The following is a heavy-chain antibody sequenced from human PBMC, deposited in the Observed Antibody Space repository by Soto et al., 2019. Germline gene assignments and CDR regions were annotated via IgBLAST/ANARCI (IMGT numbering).Heavy chain of an antibody. Sequence: GGSLRLSCAASGFTFSSYGMHWVRQAPDKGLEWVAVIWYDGSNKYYADSVKGRFTISRDNSKNTLYLQMNSLRAEDTAVYYCAREEYSGYVRRGFDYWGQGTLVTVSS. V-gene: IGHV3-33*01. J-gene: IGHJ4*02. CDR3: AREEYSGYVRRGFDY. CDR1: GFTFSSYG. D-gene: IGHD5-12*01. CDR2: IWYDGSNK.